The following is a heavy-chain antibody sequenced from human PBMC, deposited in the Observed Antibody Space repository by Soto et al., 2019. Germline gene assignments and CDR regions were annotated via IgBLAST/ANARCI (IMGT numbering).Heavy chain of an antibody. CDR1: GGPFSGYY. CDR2: IYHSGST. D-gene: IGHD3-3*01. CDR3: ARDARYDYYYYYYGMDV. V-gene: IGHV4-34*01. J-gene: IGHJ6*02. Sequence: SETLSLTCAVYGGPFSGYYWSWIRQPPGKGLEWIGEIYHSGSTNYNPSLKSRVTISVDKSKNQFSLKLSSVTAADTAVYYCARDARYDYYYYYYGMDVWGQGTTVTVSS.